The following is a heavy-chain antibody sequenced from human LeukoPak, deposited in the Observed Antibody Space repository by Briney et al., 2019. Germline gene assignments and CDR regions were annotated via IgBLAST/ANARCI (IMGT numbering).Heavy chain of an antibody. CDR1: GGSISRYY. Sequence: SETLSLTCTVSGGSISRYYWSWIRQPAGKGLEWIGRIYTSGSTNYNPSLKSRVTISVDKSKNQFSLELSSVTAADTAVYYCAASYCGGDCYSYYFDYWGQGTLVTVSS. D-gene: IGHD2-21*02. V-gene: IGHV4-4*07. CDR2: IYTSGST. J-gene: IGHJ4*02. CDR3: AASYCGGDCYSYYFDY.